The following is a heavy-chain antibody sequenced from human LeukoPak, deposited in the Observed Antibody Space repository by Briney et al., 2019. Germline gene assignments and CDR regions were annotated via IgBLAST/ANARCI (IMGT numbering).Heavy chain of an antibody. V-gene: IGHV3-48*01. CDR1: GFTFSFYT. CDR2: ISGSSTIT. J-gene: IGHJ4*02. CDR3: AREGDSGSYYSSPDY. Sequence: GGSLRLSCAASGFTFSFYTMNWVRQAPGKGLEWISYISGSSTITYYADSVQGRFTVSRDNAKNSLFLQLSSLRAEDTAVYYCAREGDSGSYYSSPDYWGQGTLVTVSS. D-gene: IGHD3-10*01.